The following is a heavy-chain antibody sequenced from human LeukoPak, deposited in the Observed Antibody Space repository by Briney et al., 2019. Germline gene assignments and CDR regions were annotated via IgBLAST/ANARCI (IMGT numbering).Heavy chain of an antibody. Sequence: ASVKVSCKASGYTFTSHYMHWVRQAPGHGLEWMGIIDPSGGTTSYAQKFQGRVTMTRDTSTSTVYMELSSLRSEYTAVYYCARGLVVATSELDYWGQGTLVTVSS. CDR2: IDPSGGTT. CDR1: GYTFTSHY. CDR3: ARGLVVATSELDY. D-gene: IGHD1-26*01. V-gene: IGHV1-46*01. J-gene: IGHJ4*02.